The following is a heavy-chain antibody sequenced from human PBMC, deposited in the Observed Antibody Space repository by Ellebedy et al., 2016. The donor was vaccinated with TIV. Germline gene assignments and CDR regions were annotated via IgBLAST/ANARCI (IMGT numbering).Heavy chain of an antibody. CDR2: IYTSGST. D-gene: IGHD3-9*01. Sequence: SETLSLTXTVSGGSISSYYWSWIRQPAGKGLEWIGRIYTSGSTNYNPSLKSRVTMSVDTSKNQFSLKLSSVTAADTAVYYCAREVHHDILTGYPHYYFDYWGQGTLVTVSS. CDR3: AREVHHDILTGYPHYYFDY. V-gene: IGHV4-4*07. CDR1: GGSISSYY. J-gene: IGHJ4*02.